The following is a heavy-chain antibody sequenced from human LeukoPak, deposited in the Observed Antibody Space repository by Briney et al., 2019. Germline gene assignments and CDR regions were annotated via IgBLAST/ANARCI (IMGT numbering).Heavy chain of an antibody. CDR3: ARWGYSNYGSGPRRFDP. V-gene: IGHV4-30-2*01. CDR2: IYDSGRT. Sequence: SETLSLTYTVSGGSISSGDYYWNWIRQPPGKGLEWIGYIYDSGRTDFNPSLKSRVTISIDRSKNQFSLKLSSVTAADTAVYYCARWGYSNYGSGPRRFDPWGQGTLVTVSS. CDR1: GGSISSGDYY. D-gene: IGHD4-11*01. J-gene: IGHJ5*02.